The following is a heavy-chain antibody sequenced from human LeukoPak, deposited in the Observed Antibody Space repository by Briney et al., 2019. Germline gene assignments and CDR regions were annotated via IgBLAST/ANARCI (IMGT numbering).Heavy chain of an antibody. Sequence: ASVKLSCKASGYTFTSYGISWVRQAPGQGLEWMGWISAYNGNTNYAQKLQGRVTMTTDTSTSTAYMELRSLRSDDTAVYYCARGGPRYCSSTSCMHPLDYWGQGTLVTVSS. V-gene: IGHV1-18*01. D-gene: IGHD2-2*01. CDR1: GYTFTSYG. J-gene: IGHJ4*02. CDR2: ISAYNGNT. CDR3: ARGGPRYCSSTSCMHPLDY.